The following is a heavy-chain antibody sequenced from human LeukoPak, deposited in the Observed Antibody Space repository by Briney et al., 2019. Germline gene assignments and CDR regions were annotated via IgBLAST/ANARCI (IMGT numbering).Heavy chain of an antibody. V-gene: IGHV5-10-1*01. Sequence: GESLRISCKGSGYSFTSYWISRVRQMPGKGLEWMGRIDPSDSYTNYSPSFQGHVTISADKSISTAYLQWSSLKASDTAMYYCARRYCSGGSCYSSFDYWGQGTLVTVSS. D-gene: IGHD2-15*01. CDR1: GYSFTSYW. CDR2: IDPSDSYT. J-gene: IGHJ4*02. CDR3: ARRYCSGGSCYSSFDY.